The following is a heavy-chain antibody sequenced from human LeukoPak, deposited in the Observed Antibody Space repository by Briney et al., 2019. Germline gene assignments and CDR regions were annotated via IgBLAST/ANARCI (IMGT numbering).Heavy chain of an antibody. V-gene: IGHV4-59*01. CDR3: ARAVGGDGSGSL. Sequence: SETLSLTCTVSGDSISTYYWIWLRQPPGKGLEWIGYIYYRVTSDYNPSLKSRVTMSVDMSTRQIALKLSSVTAADTAVYYCARAVGGDGSGSLWGPGTLVTVSS. CDR1: GDSISTYY. J-gene: IGHJ4*02. D-gene: IGHD3-10*01. CDR2: IYYRVTS.